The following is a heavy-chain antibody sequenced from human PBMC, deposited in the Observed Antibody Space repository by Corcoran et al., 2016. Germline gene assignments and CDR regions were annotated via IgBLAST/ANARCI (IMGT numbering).Heavy chain of an antibody. CDR1: GFTFNTYG. D-gene: IGHD2-15*01. CDR2: IWYDGSIK. Sequence: QVQLVESGGGVVQPGRSLRLSCAASGFTFNTYGMNWVRQAPGKGPEWVAVIWYDGSIKYYADSVKGRFTISRDNSKNTLYLQMNSLRAEDTALYYCARIDCTGGSCRPYYDYGLDVWGQGTTVTVSS. V-gene: IGHV3-33*01. CDR3: ARIDCTGGSCRPYYDYGLDV. J-gene: IGHJ6*02.